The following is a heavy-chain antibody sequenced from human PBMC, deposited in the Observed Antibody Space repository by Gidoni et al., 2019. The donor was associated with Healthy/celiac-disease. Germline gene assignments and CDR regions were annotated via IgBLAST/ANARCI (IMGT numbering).Heavy chain of an antibody. V-gene: IGHV1-69*06. D-gene: IGHD1-1*01. CDR2: IIPIFGTA. CDR1: GGTFSSSA. J-gene: IGHJ6*02. CDR3: ARDEGTGTTSGIYYYYGMDV. Sequence: QVQLVQSGAAVKKPGSSVKVACKASGGTFSSSAISWVRQAPGQGLEWMGGIIPIFGTANYAQKFQGRVTITADKSTSTAYMELSSLRSEDTAVYYCARDEGTGTTSGIYYYYGMDVWGQGTTVTVSS.